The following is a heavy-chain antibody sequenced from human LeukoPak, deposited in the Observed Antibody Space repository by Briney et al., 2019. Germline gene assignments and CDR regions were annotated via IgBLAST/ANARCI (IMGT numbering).Heavy chain of an antibody. J-gene: IGHJ4*02. V-gene: IGHV4-30-4*07. CDR2: IYYSGST. Sequence: PSQTLSLTCAVSGGSISSGGYSWSWIRQPPGKGLEWIGYIYYSGSTYYNPSLKSRVTISVDTSKNQFSLKLSSVTAADTAVYYCAPYGSGSYKPIDYWGQGTLVTVSS. CDR1: GGSISSGGYS. CDR3: APYGSGSYKPIDY. D-gene: IGHD3-10*01.